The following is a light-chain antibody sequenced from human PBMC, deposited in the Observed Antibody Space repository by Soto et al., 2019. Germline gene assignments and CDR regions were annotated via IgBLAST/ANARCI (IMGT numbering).Light chain of an antibody. Sequence: EFVLTQSPGTLSLSPGERATLSCRASQTVRNNYLAWYQQKPGQAPRLLIYDASSRATGIPDRFSGGGSGTDFTLTITTLEPEDFAVYFCQQRANWPPVTFGQGTKVDIK. CDR1: QTVRNNY. CDR2: DAS. J-gene: IGKJ1*01. CDR3: QQRANWPPVT. V-gene: IGKV3D-20*02.